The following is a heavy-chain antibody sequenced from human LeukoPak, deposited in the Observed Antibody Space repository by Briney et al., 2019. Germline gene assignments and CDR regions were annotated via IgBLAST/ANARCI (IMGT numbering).Heavy chain of an antibody. CDR2: ISNDGSDK. D-gene: IGHD5-18*01. CDR3: ARGSSVDIAMVWSYYFDH. V-gene: IGHV3-30*03. Sequence: PGGSLRLSCAASGFTFSNYGMHWVRQAPGKGLEWVAVISNDGSDKFYANSVKGRFIISRDKSKNTLSLQMNSLTTEDTAVYYCARGSSVDIAMVWSYYFDHWGQGHLVTVSS. J-gene: IGHJ4*02. CDR1: GFTFSNYG.